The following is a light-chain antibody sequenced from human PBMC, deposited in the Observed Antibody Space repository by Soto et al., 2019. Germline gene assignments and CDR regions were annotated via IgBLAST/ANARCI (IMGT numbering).Light chain of an antibody. CDR3: SSYAGSNNYV. CDR1: NSDVGGYNY. J-gene: IGLJ1*01. V-gene: IGLV2-8*01. Sequence: QSVLTQPPSASGSPGQSVTISCTGTNSDVGGYNYVSWYRQYPGEAPKLMIYEVTKRPSGVPDRFSGSKSGNTASLTVSGLQAEDGADYYCSSYAGSNNYVFGTGTKVTVL. CDR2: EVT.